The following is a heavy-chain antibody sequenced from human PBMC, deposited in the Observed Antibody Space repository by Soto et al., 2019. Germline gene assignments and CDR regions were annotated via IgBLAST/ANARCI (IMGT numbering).Heavy chain of an antibody. CDR1: GFAFSTYG. CDR2: RSYDGSNT. Sequence: QVQLVESGGGVVQPGRSLRLSCEASGFAFSTYGVHWVRQAPGKGLEWVAVRSYDGSNTYYEDSVKGRFTISRYNCKNTLDLKMKSLSAEDTAMYYCARDEVGTSHDYYYGMDVWGQGTTVTVSS. D-gene: IGHD1-26*01. V-gene: IGHV3-30*03. CDR3: ARDEVGTSHDYYYGMDV. J-gene: IGHJ6*01.